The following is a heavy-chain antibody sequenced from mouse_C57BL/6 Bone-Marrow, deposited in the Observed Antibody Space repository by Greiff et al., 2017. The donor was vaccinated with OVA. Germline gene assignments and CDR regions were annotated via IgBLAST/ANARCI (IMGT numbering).Heavy chain of an antibody. Sequence: VQLKQSGPGMVKPSQSLSLTCTVTGYSITSGYDWHWIRHFPGNKLEWMGYISYSGSTNYNPSLKSRISITHDTSKTHFFLKLNSVTTEDTATYYCARVGPYAMDYWGQGTSLTVSS. J-gene: IGHJ4*01. V-gene: IGHV3-1*01. CDR1: GYSITSGYD. CDR2: ISYSGST. CDR3: ARVGPYAMDY.